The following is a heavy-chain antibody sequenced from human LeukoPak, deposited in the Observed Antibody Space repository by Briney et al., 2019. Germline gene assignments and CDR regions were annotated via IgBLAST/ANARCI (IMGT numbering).Heavy chain of an antibody. Sequence: GGSLRLSCAASGFTFSSYAMSWVRQAPGKGLEWVSAISGSGGSTYYADSVKGRFTISRDNSQNPLSLQMTSLRAEDTAVYYCAKDYYGSGRYFDYWGQGPLVPVSS. CDR3: AKDYYGSGRYFDY. D-gene: IGHD3-10*01. J-gene: IGHJ4*02. V-gene: IGHV3-23*01. CDR2: ISGSGGST. CDR1: GFTFSSYA.